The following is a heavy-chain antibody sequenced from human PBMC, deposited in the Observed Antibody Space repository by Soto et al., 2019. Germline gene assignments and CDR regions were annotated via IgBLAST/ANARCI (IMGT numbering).Heavy chain of an antibody. J-gene: IGHJ3*02. V-gene: IGHV4-30-2*01. D-gene: IGHD5-18*01. Sequence: QLQLQESGSGLVKPSQTLSLTCAVSGGSISSGGYSWSWIRQPPGKGLESIGYIYHSGSTYYNPSIKSRVTIAVDRSKNQFSLKLSSVTAADTAVYYCARGRGYSYGDAFDIWGQGTMVTVSS. CDR3: ARGRGYSYGDAFDI. CDR2: IYHSGST. CDR1: GGSISSGGYS.